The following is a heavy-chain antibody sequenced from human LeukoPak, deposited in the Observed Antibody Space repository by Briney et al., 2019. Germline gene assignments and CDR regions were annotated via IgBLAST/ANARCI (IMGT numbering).Heavy chain of an antibody. J-gene: IGHJ4*02. CDR2: ISYDGSNK. Sequence: PGGSLRLSCAASGFTFSSYAMHWVRQAPGKGLEWVAVISYDGSNKYYADSVKGRFTISRDNSKNTLYLQMNSLRAEDTAVYYCARDLGVLRYFDWLSYFDYWGQGTLVTVSS. CDR1: GFTFSSYA. CDR3: ARDLGVLRYFDWLSYFDY. D-gene: IGHD3-9*01. V-gene: IGHV3-30*04.